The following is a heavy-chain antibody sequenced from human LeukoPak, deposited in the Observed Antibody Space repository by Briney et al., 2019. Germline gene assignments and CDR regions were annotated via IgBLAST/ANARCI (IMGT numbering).Heavy chain of an antibody. CDR1: GFPFSNYA. D-gene: IGHD3-10*01. CDR3: AKAGGWFGELLQTSADNWFDP. Sequence: GGSLSLSCAASGFPFSNYALSWVPRPPGRGLGWVSVFSGGGGSTYYADSVKGRFTISRDNPKNTLYLQMNSLRAEDTDVYYCAKAGGWFGELLQTSADNWFDPWGQGTLVTVSS. CDR2: FSGGGGST. V-gene: IGHV3-23*01. J-gene: IGHJ5*02.